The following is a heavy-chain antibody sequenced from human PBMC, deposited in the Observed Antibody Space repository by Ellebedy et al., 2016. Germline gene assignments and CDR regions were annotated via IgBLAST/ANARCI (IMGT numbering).Heavy chain of an antibody. J-gene: IGHJ4*02. V-gene: IGHV3-7*01. CDR3: VRDYSDDGGEKWGDY. D-gene: IGHD1-26*01. Sequence: GESLKISXAASGFTFTAYWMTWVRQAPGKGLEWVANIKQDGNEKHYVDSVKGRFTISRDNSKDSLYLQMNSLRGEDTAVYFCVRDYSDDGGEKWGDYWGQGALVTVSS. CDR1: GFTFTAYW. CDR2: IKQDGNEK.